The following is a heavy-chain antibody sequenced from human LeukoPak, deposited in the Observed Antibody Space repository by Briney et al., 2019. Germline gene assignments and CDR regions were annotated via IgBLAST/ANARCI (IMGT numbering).Heavy chain of an antibody. CDR2: ISSSGSGGST. CDR3: ARAYSSSWYDF. CDR1: GFTFSSYA. V-gene: IGHV3-23*01. J-gene: IGHJ5*01. D-gene: IGHD6-13*01. Sequence: GGSLRLSCAASGFTFSSYAMSWVRQAPGKGLEWVSGISSSGSGGSTYYADSVKGRFTISRDNSKNTLYLQINSVRAEDTVVYYCARAYSSSWYDFWGQGTLVTVSS.